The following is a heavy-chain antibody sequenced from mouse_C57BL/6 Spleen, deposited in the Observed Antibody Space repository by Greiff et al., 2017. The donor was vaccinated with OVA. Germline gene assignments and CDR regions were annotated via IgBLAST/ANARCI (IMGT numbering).Heavy chain of an antibody. V-gene: IGHV2-2*01. Sequence: QVQLQQSGPGLVQPSQSLSITCTVSGFSLTSYGVHWVRQSPGKGLEWLGVIWSGGSTDYNAAFISRLSISKDNSKSQVFFKMNSLQADDTAIYYCARNFELGRYFDVWGTGTTVTVSS. J-gene: IGHJ1*03. CDR3: ARNFELGRYFDV. D-gene: IGHD4-1*01. CDR1: GFSLTSYG. CDR2: IWSGGST.